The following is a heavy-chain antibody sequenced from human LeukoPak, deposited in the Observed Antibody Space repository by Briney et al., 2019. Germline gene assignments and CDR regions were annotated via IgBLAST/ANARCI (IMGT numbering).Heavy chain of an antibody. V-gene: IGHV4-30-4*01. CDR1: GGSSSSGVYY. CDR3: AREGIITSYFDY. D-gene: IGHD3-16*01. CDR2: IYYSGST. Sequence: SQTLSLTCTVSGGSSSSGVYYWRWIRQPPGKGLEWIGYIYYSGSTYYNPSLKSRVTISVDTSKSQFSLKVSSVTASDTAVYYCAREGIITSYFDYWGQGTLVTVSS. J-gene: IGHJ4*02.